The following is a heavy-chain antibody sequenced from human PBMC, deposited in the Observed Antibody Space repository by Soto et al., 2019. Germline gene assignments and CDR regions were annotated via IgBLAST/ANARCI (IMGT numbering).Heavy chain of an antibody. J-gene: IGHJ6*03. V-gene: IGHV4-59*08. D-gene: IGHD3-16*01. CDR2: IYYSGST. CDR1: GGSISSYY. Sequence: PSETLSLTCTVSGGSISSYYWSWIRQPPGKGLEWIGYIYYSGSTNYNPSLKSRVTISVDTSKNQFSLKLSSVTAADTAVYYCARHSPTSFIPYMDVWGKGTTVTVSS. CDR3: ARHSPTSFIPYMDV.